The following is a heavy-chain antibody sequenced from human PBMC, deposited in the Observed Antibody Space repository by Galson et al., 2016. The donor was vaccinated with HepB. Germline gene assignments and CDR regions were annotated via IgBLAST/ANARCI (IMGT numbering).Heavy chain of an antibody. D-gene: IGHD2/OR15-2a*01. CDR2: DSMDGRRK. J-gene: IGHJ4*02. CDR3: AKRHEYCPPVGCSVDS. CDR1: GYTFSGYG. Sequence: SLRLSCAGSGYTFSGYGMHWVRQAPGKGLEWVAADSMDGRRKFYADSVRGRFTISRDNYNNMLFLQMSNLRPDDTAVYYCAKRHEYCPPVGCSVDSWGQGTLVSVSS. V-gene: IGHV3-30*18.